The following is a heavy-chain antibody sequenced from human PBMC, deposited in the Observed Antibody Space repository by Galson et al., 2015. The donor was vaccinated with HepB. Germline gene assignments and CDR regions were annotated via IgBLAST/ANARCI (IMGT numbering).Heavy chain of an antibody. V-gene: IGHV4-34*01. D-gene: IGHD3-10*01. CDR3: ARDAYYYGSGSYRSRRVRFDP. CDR2: INHSGST. J-gene: IGHJ5*02. CDR1: GGSFSGYF. Sequence: LSLTCAVYGGSFSGYFWSWIRQPPGKGLEWIGEINHSGSTNYNPSLKSRVTISVDTSKNQFSLKLSSVTAADTAVYYCARDAYYYGSGSYRSRRVRFDPWGQGTLVTVSS.